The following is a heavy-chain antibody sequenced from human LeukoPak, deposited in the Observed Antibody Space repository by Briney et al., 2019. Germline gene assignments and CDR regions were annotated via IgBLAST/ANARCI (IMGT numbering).Heavy chain of an antibody. D-gene: IGHD5-18*01. CDR2: IYHSGTT. CDR3: ARSGYSYGPDDY. CDR1: GYSITNAYY. V-gene: IGHV4-38-2*02. Sequence: PSETLSLTCTVSGYSITNAYYWGWIRQPPGKGLEWIGNIYHSGTTYSNPSLKSRVTISVDTSKNQFSLKLSSVTAADTAVYYCARSGYSYGPDDYWGQGTLVTVSS. J-gene: IGHJ4*02.